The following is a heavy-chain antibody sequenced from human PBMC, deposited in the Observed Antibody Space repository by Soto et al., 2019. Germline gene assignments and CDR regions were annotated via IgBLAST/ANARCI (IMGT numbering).Heavy chain of an antibody. Sequence: QVQLVQSGPEMKKPGASVRVSCKVSGYTLSNNGLSWVRQAPGQRFEWLGWISTDNGRTDEAQKFRGRVSMTTDTSTGTAYMELTNLRSDDTAVYYCVRDDGGLVRYYYHGWDVWGQGTTVTV. CDR1: GYTLSNNG. CDR2: ISTDNGRT. D-gene: IGHD6-6*01. V-gene: IGHV1-18*04. CDR3: VRDDGGLVRYYYHGWDV. J-gene: IGHJ6*02.